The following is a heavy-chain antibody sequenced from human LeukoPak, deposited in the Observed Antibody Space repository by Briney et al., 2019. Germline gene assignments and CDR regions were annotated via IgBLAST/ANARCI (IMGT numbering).Heavy chain of an antibody. Sequence: GGSLRLSCAASGFTFRSYSMNWVRQAPGKGLEWVSYISSSNSTIYYGDSVKGRFTISRDNAENSLYLQMNSLRAEDTAVYYCARGSSSGQGALDYWGQGTLVTVSS. CDR2: ISSSNSTI. J-gene: IGHJ4*02. CDR1: GFTFRSYS. V-gene: IGHV3-48*04. D-gene: IGHD6-6*01. CDR3: ARGSSSGQGALDY.